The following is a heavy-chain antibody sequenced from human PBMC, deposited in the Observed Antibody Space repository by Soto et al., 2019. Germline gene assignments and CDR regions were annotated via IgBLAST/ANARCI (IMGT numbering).Heavy chain of an antibody. J-gene: IGHJ4*02. CDR3: VRDFWGFDY. Sequence: EVQLVESGGGLVQPGGSLRLSCSASGFTISSYAMHWVRQAPGKGLEYVSVTYSKGGSTYYADSVKGRFHNSTDNSKNTLNLQMSSLRAEDTAVYYCVRDFWGFDYWGKGTLVTVSS. V-gene: IGHV3-64D*08. CDR1: GFTISSYA. D-gene: IGHD3-16*01. CDR2: TYSKGGST.